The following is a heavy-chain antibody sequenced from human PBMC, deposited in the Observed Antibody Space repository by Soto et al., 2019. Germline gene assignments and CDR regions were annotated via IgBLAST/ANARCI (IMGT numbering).Heavy chain of an antibody. V-gene: IGHV1-18*01. Sequence: QVQLVQSGAEVKKPGASVKVSCKASGYTFTTYGISWVRQAPGQGLEWMGWINAYNGNTKYAQKLQDRVTMTTDTSTSTAYLELRSLRSDDTAVYYCARLSGGLQVTTAKSTRGFGPWGQGTLVTVAS. CDR2: INAYNGNT. CDR1: GYTFTTYG. D-gene: IGHD2-2*01. J-gene: IGHJ5*02. CDR3: ARLSGGLQVTTAKSTRGFGP.